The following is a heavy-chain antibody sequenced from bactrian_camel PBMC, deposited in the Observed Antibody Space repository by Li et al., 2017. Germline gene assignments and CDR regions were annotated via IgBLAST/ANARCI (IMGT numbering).Heavy chain of an antibody. D-gene: IGHD6*01. J-gene: IGHJ4*01. V-gene: IGHV3S53*01. CDR1: GYVYSTNC. CDR3: AAKSPGGGWYSPGSYNY. Sequence: HVQLVESGGGSVQAGGSLRLSCVASGYVYSTNCMAWFRQAPGKQRERVATIDLNGTTRYADSVQGRFTISQDSAENTLYLQMNSLNADDSAMYYCAAKSPGGGWYSPGSYNYWGQGTQVTVS. CDR2: IDLNGTT.